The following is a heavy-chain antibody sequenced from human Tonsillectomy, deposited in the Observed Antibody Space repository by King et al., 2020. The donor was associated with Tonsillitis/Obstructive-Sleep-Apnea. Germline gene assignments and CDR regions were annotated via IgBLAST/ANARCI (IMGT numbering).Heavy chain of an antibody. CDR2: IIPILGIA. J-gene: IGHJ6*03. V-gene: IGHV1-69*04. CDR3: ASSVVLAAESLSVRMDV. D-gene: IGHD2-15*01. Sequence: QVQLVQSGAEVKKPGSSVKVSCKASGGTFSSYAFSWVRQAPGQGLEWMGRIIPILGIANYAQKFQGRVTITAHKSTSTAYMELSSLRSEDTAMYYCASSVVLAAESLSVRMDVWGRGTTVTVSS. CDR1: GGTFSSYA.